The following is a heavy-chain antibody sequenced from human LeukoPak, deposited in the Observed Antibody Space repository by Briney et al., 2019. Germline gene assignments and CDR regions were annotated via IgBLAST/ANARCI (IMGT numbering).Heavy chain of an antibody. J-gene: IGHJ4*02. CDR1: GYTFTGYY. Sequence: ASVKVSCKASGYTFTGYYMHWVRQAPGQGLEWMGWINPNSGNTGYAQKFQGRVTMTRNTSISTAYMELSSLRSEDTAVYYCARLNPQRIDYWGQGTLVTVSS. CDR3: ARLNPQRIDY. V-gene: IGHV1-8*02. CDR2: INPNSGNT. D-gene: IGHD2-2*01.